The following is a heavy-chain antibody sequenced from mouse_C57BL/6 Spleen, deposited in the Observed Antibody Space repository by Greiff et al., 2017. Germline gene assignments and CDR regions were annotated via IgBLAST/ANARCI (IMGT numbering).Heavy chain of an antibody. CDR1: GFTFASYW. V-gene: IGHV1-53*01. Sequence: QVQLQQPGTELVKPGASVKLSCTASGFTFASYWMHWVKQRPGQGLEWIGNINPSNGGTNYNEKFKSKDTLTVDKSSSTAYMQLGSLTSEDSAMYCCAHQGFAYWGQGTLVTVSA. J-gene: IGHJ3*01. CDR2: INPSNGGT. CDR3: AHQGFAY.